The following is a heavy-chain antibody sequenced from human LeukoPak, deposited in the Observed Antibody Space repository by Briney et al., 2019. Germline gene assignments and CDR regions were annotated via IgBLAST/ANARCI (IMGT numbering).Heavy chain of an antibody. Sequence: PGASVKVSCKASGYTFTSYDMHWVRQAPGQRLEWMGWINAGNGNTKYSQEFQGRVTITRDTSASTAYMEVSSLRSEDMAVYYCARGAAAAGTGYYYYMDVWGKGTTVTVSS. CDR2: INAGNGNT. D-gene: IGHD6-13*01. CDR3: ARGAAAAGTGYYYYMDV. J-gene: IGHJ6*03. CDR1: GYTFTSYD. V-gene: IGHV1-3*03.